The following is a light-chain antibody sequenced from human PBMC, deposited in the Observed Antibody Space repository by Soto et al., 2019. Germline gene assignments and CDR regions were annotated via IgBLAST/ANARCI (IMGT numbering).Light chain of an antibody. CDR3: SSYTSSSTRV. CDR1: SSDVGGYNY. Sequence: QSALTQPASASGTPGQSITISCTGTSSDVGGYNYVSWYQQHPGTAPKLMIYEVSNRPSGVSNRFSGSKSGNTASLTISGLQAEDEADYYCSSYTSSSTRVFGGGNKLTVL. CDR2: EVS. V-gene: IGLV2-14*01. J-gene: IGLJ3*02.